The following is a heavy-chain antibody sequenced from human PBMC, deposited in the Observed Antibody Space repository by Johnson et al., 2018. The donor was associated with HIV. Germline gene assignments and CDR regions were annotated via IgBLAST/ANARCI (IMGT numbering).Heavy chain of an antibody. CDR3: ARAPEVRGVDAFDV. Sequence: VQLVESGGGLVQPGRSLRLSCAASGFTFDDYAMSWVRQAPGKGLEWVAYISSSGGTIYYTDSVKGRFTISRDNAKNSLSLQMNSLRAEDTAVYYCARAPEVRGVDAFDVWGQGTVVTVSS. D-gene: IGHD3-10*01. J-gene: IGHJ3*01. CDR1: GFTFDDYA. CDR2: ISSSGGTI. V-gene: IGHV3-48*03.